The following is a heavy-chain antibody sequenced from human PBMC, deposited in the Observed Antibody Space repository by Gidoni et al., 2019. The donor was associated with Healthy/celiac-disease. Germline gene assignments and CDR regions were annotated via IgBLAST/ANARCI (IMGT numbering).Heavy chain of an antibody. J-gene: IGHJ6*02. CDR3: ARGTPSVVYAIPGATHYYYGMDV. V-gene: IGHV1-69*01. CDR2: IIPIFGTA. D-gene: IGHD2-8*02. Sequence: GEVKKPGSSVKVSCKASGGTFSSYAISWVRQAPGQGLEWMGGIIPIFGTANYAQKFQGRVTITADDATSTAYMELRSLRSEDTAVYYCARGTPSVVYAIPGATHYYYGMDVWGQGTTVTVSS. CDR1: GGTFSSYA.